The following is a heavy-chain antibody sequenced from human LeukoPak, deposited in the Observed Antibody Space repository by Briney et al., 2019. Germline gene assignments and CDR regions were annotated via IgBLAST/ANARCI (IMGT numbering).Heavy chain of an antibody. CDR2: ITGSGAHI. V-gene: IGHV3-21*01. D-gene: IGHD2-21*02. CDR3: VKDRIVLVTATFDS. J-gene: IGHJ4*02. Sequence: GGSLRLSCAASGFTFSSYAMSWVRQTPGEGLEWLSSITGSGAHIYYANSVKGRFIISRDNAKNSMSLQLNSLRVVDTGLYYCVKDRIVLVTATFDSWGQGTLVTVSS. CDR1: GFTFSSYA.